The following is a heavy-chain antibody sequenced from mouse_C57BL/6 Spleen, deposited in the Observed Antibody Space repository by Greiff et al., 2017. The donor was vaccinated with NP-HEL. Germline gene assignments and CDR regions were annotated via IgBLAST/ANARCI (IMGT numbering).Heavy chain of an antibody. CDR3: ARLREDDEGLFDY. CDR1: GYTFTSYW. CDR2: IDPSDSET. V-gene: IGHV1-52*01. D-gene: IGHD2-3*01. Sequence: QVQLQQPGAELVRPGSSVKLSCKASGYTFTSYWMHWVKQRPIQGLEWIGNIDPSDSETHYNQKFKDKATLTVDKSSSTAYMQLSSLTSEDSAVYYCARLREDDEGLFDYWGQGTTLTVSS. J-gene: IGHJ2*01.